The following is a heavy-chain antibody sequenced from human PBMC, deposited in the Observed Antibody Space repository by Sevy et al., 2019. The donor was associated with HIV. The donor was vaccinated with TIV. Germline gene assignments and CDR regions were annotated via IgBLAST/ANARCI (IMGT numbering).Heavy chain of an antibody. Sequence: GGSLRLSCAASGFTFSSYGMHWVRQAPGKGLEWVAVISYDGSNKYYADSVKGRFTISRDNSKNTLYLQMNSLRAEDTAVYYCAKEGITMVRGVIRPSLYYYYGMDVWGQGTTVTVSS. CDR2: ISYDGSNK. V-gene: IGHV3-30*18. J-gene: IGHJ6*02. D-gene: IGHD3-10*01. CDR1: GFTFSSYG. CDR3: AKEGITMVRGVIRPSLYYYYGMDV.